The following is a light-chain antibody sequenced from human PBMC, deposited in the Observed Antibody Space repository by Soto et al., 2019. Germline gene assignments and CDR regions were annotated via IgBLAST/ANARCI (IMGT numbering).Light chain of an antibody. J-gene: IGKJ4*01. CDR3: QHYNSYPLT. CDR2: KAS. CDR1: QSISTW. Sequence: DIQMTQSPSTLSASVGDRVTITCRASQSISTWLAWYQQKPGQAPKLLIYKASTLEGGVPSRFSGSGSGTEFTLTISSLQSDDFATYYCQHYNSYPLTFGGGTKVEIK. V-gene: IGKV1-5*03.